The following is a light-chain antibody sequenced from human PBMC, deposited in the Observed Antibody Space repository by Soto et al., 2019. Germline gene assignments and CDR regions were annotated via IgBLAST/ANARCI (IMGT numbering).Light chain of an antibody. V-gene: IGKV1-5*01. Sequence: DIQITQSPSTLSASVGDTVTVTCRASQSVSGWLAWYQQKPGEAPKILIYDASALQRGVPSRFRGSGSGTKFTLTIARLQPDDFATYYCQQYETSSGTFGPGTKVDIK. J-gene: IGKJ1*01. CDR2: DAS. CDR3: QQYETSSGT. CDR1: QSVSGW.